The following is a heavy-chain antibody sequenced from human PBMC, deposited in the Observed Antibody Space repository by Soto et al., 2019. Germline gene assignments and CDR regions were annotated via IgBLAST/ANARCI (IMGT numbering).Heavy chain of an antibody. D-gene: IGHD3-10*01. CDR1: GGTFSSYA. CDR2: IIPIFGAA. CDR3: AREGGFGELNYYGMDV. Sequence: QVQLVQSGAEVKKPGSSVKVSCKASGGTFSSYAISWVRQAPGQGLEWMGGIIPIFGAANYAQKFQGRVTITADESTSTAYMELSSLRSEDTAVYYCAREGGFGELNYYGMDVWGQGTTVTVSS. V-gene: IGHV1-69*12. J-gene: IGHJ6*02.